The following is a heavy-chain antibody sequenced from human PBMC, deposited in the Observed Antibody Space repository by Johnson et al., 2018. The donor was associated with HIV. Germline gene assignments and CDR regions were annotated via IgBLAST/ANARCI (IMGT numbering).Heavy chain of an antibody. CDR3: ASPSGSSRLAFDI. CDR1: GFTFSSYA. D-gene: IGHD1-26*01. CDR2: LYSAVSS. J-gene: IGHJ3*02. V-gene: IGHV3-66*02. Sequence: VQLVESGGGLVQPGGSLRLSCVASGFTFSSYAMTCVRQAPGKGLAWLSVLYSAVSSYYADSVPGRFTISRDNSKNTLYLQMNSLRAEDTAVYYCASPSGSSRLAFDIWGQGTMVTVSS.